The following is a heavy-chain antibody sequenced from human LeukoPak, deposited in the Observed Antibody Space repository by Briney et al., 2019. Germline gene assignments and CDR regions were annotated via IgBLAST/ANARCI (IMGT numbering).Heavy chain of an antibody. D-gene: IGHD3-3*01. Sequence: PGGSLRLSCAASGFTFSSYAMSWVRQAPGKGPEWVSAISGSGGSTHYADSVKGRFTISRDNSKNTLYLQMNSLRAEDTAVYYCAKAEYYDFWSGYYTGFDYWGQGTLVTVSS. CDR1: GFTFSSYA. V-gene: IGHV3-23*01. J-gene: IGHJ4*02. CDR2: ISGSGGST. CDR3: AKAEYYDFWSGYYTGFDY.